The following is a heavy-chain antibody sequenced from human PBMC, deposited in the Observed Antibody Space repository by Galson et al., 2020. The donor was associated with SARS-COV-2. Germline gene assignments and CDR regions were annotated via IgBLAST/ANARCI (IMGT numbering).Heavy chain of an antibody. D-gene: IGHD1-26*01. J-gene: IGHJ6*03. Sequence: GGSLRLSCAASGFSFSTFGIHWVRQAPGKGLEWVAIIWSDGNNKYYADSVKGRFTLSSDTSKNTLYLQMNSLRAEDTAVYYCARERDEIMAKWGGPSFYYMDVWGKGTTVTVSS. CDR3: ARERDEIMAKWGGPSFYYMDV. CDR2: IWSDGNNK. V-gene: IGHV3-33*01. CDR1: GFSFSTFG.